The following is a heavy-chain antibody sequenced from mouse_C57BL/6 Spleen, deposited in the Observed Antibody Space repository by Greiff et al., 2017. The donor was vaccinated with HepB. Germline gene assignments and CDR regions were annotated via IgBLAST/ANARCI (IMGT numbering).Heavy chain of an antibody. Sequence: VQLQQPGAELVKPGASVKLSCKASGYTFTSYWMHWVKQRPGQGLEWIGMIHPNSGSTNYNEKFKSKATLTVDKSSSTAYMQLSSLTSEDSAVYYCARSLTGTYYFDYWGQGTTLTVSS. V-gene: IGHV1-64*01. D-gene: IGHD4-1*01. CDR2: IHPNSGST. CDR3: ARSLTGTYYFDY. J-gene: IGHJ2*01. CDR1: GYTFTSYW.